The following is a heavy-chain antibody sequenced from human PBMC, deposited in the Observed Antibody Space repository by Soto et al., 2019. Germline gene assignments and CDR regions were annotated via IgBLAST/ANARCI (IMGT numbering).Heavy chain of an antibody. J-gene: IGHJ3*02. D-gene: IGHD3-22*01. CDR1: GGSISSGDYY. V-gene: IGHV4-30-4*01. CDR2: IYYSGST. Sequence: QVQLQESGPGLVKPSQTLSLTCTVSGGSISSGDYYWSWIRQPPGKGLEWIGYIYYSGSTYYNPSRKSRVTISVDTSKNQFSLKLSSVTAADTAVYYCARDGATYYYDSSGSDYAFDIWGQGTMVTVSS. CDR3: ARDGATYYYDSSGSDYAFDI.